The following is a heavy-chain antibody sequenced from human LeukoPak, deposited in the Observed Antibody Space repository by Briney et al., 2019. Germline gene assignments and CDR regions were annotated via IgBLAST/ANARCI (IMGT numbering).Heavy chain of an antibody. V-gene: IGHV3-23*01. CDR3: AKAAHYYDSSGYYSYYYYYMDV. D-gene: IGHD3-22*01. J-gene: IGHJ6*03. Sequence: GGSLRLSCAASGFTFSSYGMSWVRQAPGKGLEWVSAISGSGGSTYYADSVKGRFTISRDNSKNTLYLQMNSLRAEDTAVYYCAKAAHYYDSSGYYSYYYYYMDVWGKGTTVTISS. CDR1: GFTFSSYG. CDR2: ISGSGGST.